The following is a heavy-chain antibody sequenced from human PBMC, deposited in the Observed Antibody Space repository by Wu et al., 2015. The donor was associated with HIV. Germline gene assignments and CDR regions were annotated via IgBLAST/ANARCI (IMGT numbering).Heavy chain of an antibody. V-gene: IGHV1-69*05. Sequence: QVQLVQSGAEVKKPGSSVKVSCKASGGTFSSYAISWVRQAPGQGLEWMGGIIPIFGTANYAQKFQGRVTITTDESTSTAYMELSSLRSEDTAVYYCARHGTTGTTLGIKTDAFDIWGQGTMVTVSS. J-gene: IGHJ3*02. CDR3: ARHGTTGTTLGIKTDAFDI. CDR2: IIPIFGTA. D-gene: IGHD1-1*01. CDR1: GGTFSSYA.